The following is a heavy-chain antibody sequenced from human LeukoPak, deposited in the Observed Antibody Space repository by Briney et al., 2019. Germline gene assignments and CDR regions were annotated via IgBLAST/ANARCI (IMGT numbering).Heavy chain of an antibody. J-gene: IGHJ3*02. V-gene: IGHV1-2*02. CDR2: INPNSGGT. Sequence: ASVKVSFKASAVTFTGYYMHWVRQAPGQGREWMGWINPNSGGTNYVQRFHGRVTMTRDTSISTVYMELSRLKSDDTAVYYCARGSSGWYDAFDIWGQGTMVTVSS. CDR1: AVTFTGYY. D-gene: IGHD6-19*01. CDR3: ARGSSGWYDAFDI.